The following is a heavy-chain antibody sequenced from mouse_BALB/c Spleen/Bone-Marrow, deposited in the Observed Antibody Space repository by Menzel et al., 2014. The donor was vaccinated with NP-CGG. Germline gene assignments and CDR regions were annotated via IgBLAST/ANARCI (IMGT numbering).Heavy chain of an antibody. CDR3: ASRDSSGYVPDY. CDR1: GYTFTSYR. V-gene: IGHV1S132*01. Sequence: QVQLQQSGAELVKPGASVKLSCKTSGYTFTSYRIQWVKQRPGQGLGWIGEIFPGTGTTYYNEKFKGKATLTIDTSSSTAYMQLSSLTSEDSAVYFCASRDSSGYVPDYWGQGTTLTVSS. J-gene: IGHJ2*01. D-gene: IGHD3-2*01. CDR2: IFPGTGTT.